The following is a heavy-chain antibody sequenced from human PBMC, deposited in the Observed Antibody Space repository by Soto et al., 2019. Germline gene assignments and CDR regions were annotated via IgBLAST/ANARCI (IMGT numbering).Heavy chain of an antibody. CDR2: INVYNGKT. CDR1: GYTFSNYS. V-gene: IGHV1-18*01. CDR3: ARAIPAGYGHTTLDH. D-gene: IGHD5-18*01. Sequence: QVQLVQSGAEVKKPGASVKVSCKASGYTFSNYSLSWVRQAPGQGLKWMGWINVYNGKTDSAQKVQGRLTMTTDTCTSTAYRDLRGLGSHATAVYYWARAIPAGYGHTTLDHWGQGTLVTVSS. J-gene: IGHJ5*02.